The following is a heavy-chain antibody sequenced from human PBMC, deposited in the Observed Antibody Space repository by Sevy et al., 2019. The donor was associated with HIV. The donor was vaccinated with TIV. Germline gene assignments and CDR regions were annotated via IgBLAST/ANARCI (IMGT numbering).Heavy chain of an antibody. Sequence: GGSLRLSCAASGFTFTSYEMNWVRQAPGKGLEWLSYISNSGTTIYYSDSVKGRFIFSRDNARNSLYLQMGSLRAEETAVYYCASDLPPSATTVPHFDCWGQGSLVTVSS. D-gene: IGHD4-17*01. J-gene: IGHJ4*02. CDR3: ASDLPPSATTVPHFDC. V-gene: IGHV3-48*03. CDR1: GFTFTSYE. CDR2: ISNSGTTI.